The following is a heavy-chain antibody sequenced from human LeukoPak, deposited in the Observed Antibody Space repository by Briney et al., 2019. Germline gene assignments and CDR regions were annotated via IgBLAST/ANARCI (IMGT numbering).Heavy chain of an antibody. J-gene: IGHJ4*02. CDR2: FDPEGGET. D-gene: IGHD4-17*01. CDR3: ATGKSTVTTNFDY. CDR1: GYTLTELS. V-gene: IGHV1-24*01. Sequence: GSVKVSCKVSGYTLTELSMHWVRQAPGKGLEWMGGFDPEGGETIYAQKFQGRVTMTEDTSTDTAYMELSSLRSEDTAVYYCATGKSTVTTNFDYWGQGTLVTVSS.